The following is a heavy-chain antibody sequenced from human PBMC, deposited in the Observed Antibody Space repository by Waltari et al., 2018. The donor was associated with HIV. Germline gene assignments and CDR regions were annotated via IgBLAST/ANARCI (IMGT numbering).Heavy chain of an antibody. CDR2: TYYRSKWYR. V-gene: IGHV6-1*01. D-gene: IGHD6-19*01. Sequence: QVQLQQSGPRLVKPSQTLSVTCAISGDAVLTNTLAWNWIRQSPSRGLEWLGRTYYRSKWYRDYSLSVKSRINITADVSKNQFSLLLHSVTPEDTSLYFCARGTPVSARVDVFDIWGQGTPVTVSS. CDR3: ARGTPVSARVDVFDI. J-gene: IGHJ3*02. CDR1: GDAVLTNTLA.